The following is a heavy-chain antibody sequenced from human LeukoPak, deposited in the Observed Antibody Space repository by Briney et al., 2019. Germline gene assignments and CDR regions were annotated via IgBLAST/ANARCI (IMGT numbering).Heavy chain of an antibody. Sequence: ASVKVSCKASGYTFTSYDINWVRQATGQGLEWMGRINPNSGGTNYAQKFQGRVTMTRDTSISTAYMELSRLRSDDTAVYYCARDQWLYSSGWYGYWGQGTLVTVSS. CDR1: GYTFTSYD. V-gene: IGHV1-2*06. J-gene: IGHJ4*02. CDR3: ARDQWLYSSGWYGY. CDR2: INPNSGGT. D-gene: IGHD6-19*01.